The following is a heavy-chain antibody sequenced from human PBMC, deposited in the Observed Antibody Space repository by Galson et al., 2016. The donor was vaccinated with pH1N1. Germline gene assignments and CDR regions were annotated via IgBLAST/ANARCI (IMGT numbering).Heavy chain of an antibody. CDR2: IWHSGNT. Sequence: SETLSLTCAVSGYSLSSNYYGAWIRQPPGKGLEWIGSIWHSGNTYYNPSLQSRVTISLDTSKNYFSLNLNSVTAADTAVYYCARLRWEFLRGPDIDIFYFDYWGQGTLVTVST. CDR3: ARLRWEFLRGPDIDIFYFDY. D-gene: IGHD1-26*01. CDR1: GYSLSSNYY. V-gene: IGHV4-38-2*01. J-gene: IGHJ4*02.